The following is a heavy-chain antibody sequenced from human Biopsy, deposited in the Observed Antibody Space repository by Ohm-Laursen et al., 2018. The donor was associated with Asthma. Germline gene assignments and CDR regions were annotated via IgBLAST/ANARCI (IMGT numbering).Heavy chain of an antibody. Sequence: TLSLTCTVSGGSIYIGDYYWRWIRQHPVKGLAWIGHIYYSESTYYNPALKSRVSISLDTSKNQFSLSLTSVTAAVTAVYYCARTTYGHDGFDPWGQGTLVTVSS. CDR3: ARTTYGHDGFDP. D-gene: IGHD4-17*01. CDR2: IYYSEST. CDR1: GGSIYIGDYY. J-gene: IGHJ5*02. V-gene: IGHV4-31*03.